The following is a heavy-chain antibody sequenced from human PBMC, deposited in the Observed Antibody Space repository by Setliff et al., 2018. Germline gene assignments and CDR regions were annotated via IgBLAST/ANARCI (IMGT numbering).Heavy chain of an antibody. Sequence: SETLSLTCAVYGGSFSGYYRGWIRQPPGKGLEWIGSIYYSGSTYYNPSLKSRVTISVDTSKNQFSLKLSSVTAADTAVYYCARDRRIVGARHAFDIWGQGTMVTVSS. D-gene: IGHD1-26*01. V-gene: IGHV4-34*09. CDR1: GGSFSGYY. CDR3: ARDRRIVGARHAFDI. CDR2: IYYSGST. J-gene: IGHJ3*02.